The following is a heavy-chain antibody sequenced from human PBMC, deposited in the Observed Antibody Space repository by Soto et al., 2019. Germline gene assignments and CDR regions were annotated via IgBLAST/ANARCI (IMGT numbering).Heavy chain of an antibody. CDR2: IWYDGSNK. D-gene: IGHD2-2*01. Sequence: QVQLVESGGGVVQPGRSLRLSCAASGFTFSSYGMHWVRQAPGKGLEWVAVIWYDGSNKYYADSVKGRFTISRDNSKNTLYLQMNSLRAEDTAVYYSADGGYCSSTSCYAGGFDYWGQGTLVTVSS. CDR3: ADGGYCSSTSCYAGGFDY. J-gene: IGHJ4*02. V-gene: IGHV3-33*01. CDR1: GFTFSSYG.